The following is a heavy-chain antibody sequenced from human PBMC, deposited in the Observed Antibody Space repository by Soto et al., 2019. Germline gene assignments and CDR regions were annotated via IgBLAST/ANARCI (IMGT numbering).Heavy chain of an antibody. CDR3: ARLPNKSPQK. J-gene: IGHJ1*01. CDR1: GFTFSSYW. CDR2: ISTDASST. V-gene: IGHV3-74*01. Sequence: EVQLVESGGGLVQPGGSLRLSCAASGFTFSSYWMHWVRQAPGKGLVWVSSISTDASSTSYADPVKGRYTISRYKAKNTLYLQMNSVRAEDAAVYYCARLPNKSPQKWGQGTLVIVS.